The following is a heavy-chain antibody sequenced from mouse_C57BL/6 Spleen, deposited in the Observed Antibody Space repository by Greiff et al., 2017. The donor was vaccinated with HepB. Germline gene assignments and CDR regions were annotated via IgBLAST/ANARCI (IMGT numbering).Heavy chain of an antibody. D-gene: IGHD1-1*01. V-gene: IGHV1-18*01. CDR2: INPNNGGT. CDR1: GYTFTDYN. Sequence: EVQLQQSGPELVKPGASVKIPCKASGYTFTDYNMDWVKQSHGKSLEWIGDINPNNGGTIYNQKFKGKATLTVDKSSSTAYMELRSLTSEDTAVYYCARTLVTTVVATDDFDYWGQGTTLTVSS. CDR3: ARTLVTTVVATDDFDY. J-gene: IGHJ2*01.